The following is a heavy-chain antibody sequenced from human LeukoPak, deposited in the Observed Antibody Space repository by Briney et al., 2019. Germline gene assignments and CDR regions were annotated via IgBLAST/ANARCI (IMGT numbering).Heavy chain of an antibody. CDR2: IIPIFGTA. J-gene: IGHJ4*02. CDR3: ARGLELRTFDY. V-gene: IGHV1-69*06. D-gene: IGHD1-7*01. Sequence: ASVKVSCKASGGTFSSYAISWVRQAPGQGLEWMGGIIPIFGTANYAQKFQGRVTITADKSTSTAYMELSSLRSEDTAVYYCARGLELRTFDYWGQGTLVTVSS. CDR1: GGTFSSYA.